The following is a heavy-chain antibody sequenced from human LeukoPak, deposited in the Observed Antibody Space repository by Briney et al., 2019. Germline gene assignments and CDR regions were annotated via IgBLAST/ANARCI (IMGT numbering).Heavy chain of an antibody. Sequence: SVKVSCKASGGTFSSYAISWVRQAPGQGLEWMGGIIPIFGTANYAQKFQGRVTITADKSTSTAYMELSSLRSEDTAVYYCARDPEGTGDSSGYSNNYYYMDVWGKGTTVTVSS. CDR1: GGTFSSYA. CDR2: IIPIFGTA. J-gene: IGHJ6*03. D-gene: IGHD3-22*01. CDR3: ARDPEGTGDSSGYSNNYYYMDV. V-gene: IGHV1-69*06.